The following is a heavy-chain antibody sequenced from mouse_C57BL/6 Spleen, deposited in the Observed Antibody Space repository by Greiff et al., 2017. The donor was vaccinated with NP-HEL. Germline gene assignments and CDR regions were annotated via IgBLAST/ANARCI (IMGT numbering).Heavy chain of an antibody. Sequence: VKLMESGPELVKPGASVKISCKASGYAFSSSWMNWVKQRPGKGLEWIGRIYPGDGDTNYNGKFKGKATLTADKSSSTAYMQLSSLTSEDSAVYFCARSNLITTVGSYWGQGTSVTVAS. J-gene: IGHJ4*01. CDR2: IYPGDGDT. CDR3: ARSNLITTVGSY. D-gene: IGHD1-1*01. V-gene: IGHV1-82*01. CDR1: GYAFSSSW.